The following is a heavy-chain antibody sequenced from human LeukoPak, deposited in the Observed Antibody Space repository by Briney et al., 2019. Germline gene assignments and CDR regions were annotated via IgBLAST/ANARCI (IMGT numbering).Heavy chain of an antibody. CDR2: IHYSGIT. CDR1: GASINNYY. D-gene: IGHD3-16*01. V-gene: IGHV4-59*08. J-gene: IGHJ4*02. CDR3: ARRVLINPNYSFDS. Sequence: SETLSLTCTVSGASINNYYWAWIRQPPGKGLEWIGFIHYSGITKYNPSLESRVTISLDASKNHFSLKLSSVTAADTAVYYCARRVLINPNYSFDSWGQGTLVTVSS.